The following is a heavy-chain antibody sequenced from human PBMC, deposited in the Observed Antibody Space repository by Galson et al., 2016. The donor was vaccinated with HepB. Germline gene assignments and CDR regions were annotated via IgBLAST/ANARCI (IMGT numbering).Heavy chain of an antibody. V-gene: IGHV4-39*07. CDR2: MSYSGSA. D-gene: IGHD6-19*01. Sequence: SETLSLTCAVSGGSISSSTYYWGWIRQPPGKGLEWFGSMSYSGSAYYNPSLKSRVTISLDTSKNQFSLKLSSMTAADTAVYYCARDLYGLRGGWNYWGQGTLVTVSS. CDR3: ARDLYGLRGGWNY. CDR1: GGSISSSTYY. J-gene: IGHJ4*02.